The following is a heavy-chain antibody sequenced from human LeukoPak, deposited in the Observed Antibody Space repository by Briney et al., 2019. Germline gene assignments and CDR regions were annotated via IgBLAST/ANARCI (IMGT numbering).Heavy chain of an antibody. V-gene: IGHV3-33*01. Sequence: PGGSLRLSCAASGFTFRGYGMHWVRQAPGKGLEWVAVVWYDGTDKYYADSVKGRFTTSRDISKNTLYLQLDSLRADDTAVYLCAREVYLALLDWGQGTLVTVSS. CDR1: GFTFRGYG. CDR2: VWYDGTDK. CDR3: AREVYLALLD. J-gene: IGHJ4*02. D-gene: IGHD1-20*01.